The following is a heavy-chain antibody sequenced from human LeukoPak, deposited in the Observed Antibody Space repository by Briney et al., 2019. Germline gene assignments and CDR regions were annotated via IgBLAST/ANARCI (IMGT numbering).Heavy chain of an antibody. CDR1: GFTFSSYG. D-gene: IGHD3-10*01. Sequence: GGSLRLSCAASGFTFSSYGMHWVRQAPGKGLEWVAVISYDGSNKYYADSVKGRFTISRDNSKNTLYLQMNSLRAEDTAVYYCANFGGDGSGSYSQTQHYPLWSDYYYYGMDVCGQGTTVTGSS. CDR2: ISYDGSNK. J-gene: IGHJ6*02. CDR3: ANFGGDGSGSYSQTQHYPLWSDYYYYGMDV. V-gene: IGHV3-30*18.